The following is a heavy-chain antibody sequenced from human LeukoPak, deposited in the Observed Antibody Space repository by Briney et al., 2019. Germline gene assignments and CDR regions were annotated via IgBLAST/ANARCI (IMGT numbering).Heavy chain of an antibody. CDR2: ISYAGSNN. Sequence: GGSLRLSCAASRFTFSSYTMDWVRQAPGKGLEWVARISYAGSNNYYADSVKGRFTISSDSPKNTLYLQMDSLRAEDTAVYYCARAAHTTYVLGRYYYYAMDVWGQGTTVTVSS. D-gene: IGHD3-10*01. CDR3: ARAAHTTYVLGRYYYYAMDV. J-gene: IGHJ6*02. CDR1: RFTFSSYT. V-gene: IGHV3-30-3*01.